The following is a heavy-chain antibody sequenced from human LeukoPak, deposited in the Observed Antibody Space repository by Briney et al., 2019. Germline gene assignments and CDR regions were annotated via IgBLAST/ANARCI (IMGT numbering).Heavy chain of an antibody. Sequence: GGSLRLSCAASGLTFSSFAMSWVRQAPGKGLEWVSGVSDSGDSTHYADSVKGRFTISRDNSKNTLSLQMNSLIADDTAVYYCAKYRGTTMVSSRVGSDYWGQGTLVTVSS. J-gene: IGHJ4*02. CDR2: VSDSGDST. CDR1: GLTFSSFA. V-gene: IGHV3-23*01. D-gene: IGHD3-10*01. CDR3: AKYRGTTMVSSRVGSDY.